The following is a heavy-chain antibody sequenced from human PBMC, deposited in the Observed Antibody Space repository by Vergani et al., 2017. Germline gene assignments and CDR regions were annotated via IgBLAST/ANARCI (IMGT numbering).Heavy chain of an antibody. J-gene: IGHJ5*02. Sequence: QVQLVESGGGVVQPGRSLRLSCAASGFTFSSYGMHWVRQAPGKGLEWVAVISYDGSNKYYADSVKGRFTISRDNSKNTLYLQMNSLRAEDTAVYYCAKDRSLGCSGGSCHSGVDPWGQGTLVTVSS. CDR1: GFTFSSYG. CDR3: AKDRSLGCSGGSCHSGVDP. D-gene: IGHD2-15*01. V-gene: IGHV3-30*18. CDR2: ISYDGSNK.